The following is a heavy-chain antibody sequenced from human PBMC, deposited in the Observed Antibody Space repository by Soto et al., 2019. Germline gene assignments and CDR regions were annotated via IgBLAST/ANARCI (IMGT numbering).Heavy chain of an antibody. J-gene: IGHJ4*02. CDR1: GYTFTGYY. Sequence: ASVKVSCKASGYTFTGYYMHWVRQAPGQGLEWMGWINPNSGGTNYAQKFQGRVTMTRDTSISTAYMELSRLRSDDTAVYYCAREKGNYYDSSGTFDYWGQGTLVTVSS. CDR3: AREKGNYYDSSGTFDY. CDR2: INPNSGGT. V-gene: IGHV1-2*02. D-gene: IGHD3-22*01.